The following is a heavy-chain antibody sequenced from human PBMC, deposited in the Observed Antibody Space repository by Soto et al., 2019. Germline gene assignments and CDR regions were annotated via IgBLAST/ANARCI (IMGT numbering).Heavy chain of an antibody. V-gene: IGHV1-46*01. D-gene: IGHD2-21*02. CDR1: GYTFTSYY. CDR3: ARAQECGGDCLPPDPAYYFDY. CDR2: INPSGGST. J-gene: IGHJ4*02. Sequence: ASVKVSCKESGYTFTSYYMHWVRQAPGQGLEWMGIINPSGGSTSYAQKFQGRVTMTRDTSTSTVYMELSSLRSEDTAVYYCARAQECGGDCLPPDPAYYFDYWGQGTLVTVSS.